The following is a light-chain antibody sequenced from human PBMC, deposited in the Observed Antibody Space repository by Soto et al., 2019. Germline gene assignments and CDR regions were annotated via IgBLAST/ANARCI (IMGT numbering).Light chain of an antibody. Sequence: GDRVTITCRASQSISSWLAWYQQKPGKASKFLIYDASNLESGVPSRFSGSGSGTEFTLTISSLQPDDFATYYCQQYNSFPWTFGQGTKVDNK. CDR1: QSISSW. J-gene: IGKJ1*01. V-gene: IGKV1-5*01. CDR2: DAS. CDR3: QQYNSFPWT.